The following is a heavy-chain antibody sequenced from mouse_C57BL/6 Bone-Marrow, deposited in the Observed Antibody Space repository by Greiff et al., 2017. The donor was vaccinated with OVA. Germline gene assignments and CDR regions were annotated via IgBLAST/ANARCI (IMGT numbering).Heavy chain of an antibody. J-gene: IGHJ2*01. Sequence: EVQLQQSGAELVRPGASVKLSCTASGFNIKDDYMHWVKQRPEQGLEWIGWLDPETGDTDYASKFQGKATITADTSANPAYLQLSSLTSEDTAVYYCTKLTVDYWGQGTTLTVSS. D-gene: IGHD4-1*01. CDR2: LDPETGDT. CDR3: TKLTVDY. CDR1: GFNIKDDY. V-gene: IGHV14-4*01.